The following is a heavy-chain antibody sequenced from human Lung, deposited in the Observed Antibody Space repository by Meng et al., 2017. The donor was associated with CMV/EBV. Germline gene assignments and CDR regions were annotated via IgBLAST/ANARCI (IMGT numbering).Heavy chain of an antibody. CDR3: AGQYSTTYSFYFDY. Sequence: SXVVSGLTFSSYDIHWVRQAPGKGLEWVALITSDGNDKYYADSVKGRFTISRDNSKNTLYLQMHSLGGDDTAVYYCAGQYSTTYSFYFDYWGQGXLVTVSS. CDR2: ITSDGNDK. D-gene: IGHD2-2*01. CDR1: GLTFSSYD. V-gene: IGHV3-30*02. J-gene: IGHJ4*02.